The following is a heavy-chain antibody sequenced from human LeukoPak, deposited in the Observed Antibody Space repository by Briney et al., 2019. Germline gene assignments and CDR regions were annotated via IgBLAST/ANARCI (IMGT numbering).Heavy chain of an antibody. V-gene: IGHV4-34*01. CDR2: INHSGST. CDR1: GGSFSGYY. D-gene: IGHD3-10*01. CDR3: ARGLLPDY. J-gene: IGHJ4*02. Sequence: SETLSLTCAVYGGSFSGYYWSWIRQPPGKGLEWIGEINHSGSTNYNPSLKSRVTISVDTSKNQFSPKLSSVTAADTAVYYCARGLLPDYWGQGTLVTVSS.